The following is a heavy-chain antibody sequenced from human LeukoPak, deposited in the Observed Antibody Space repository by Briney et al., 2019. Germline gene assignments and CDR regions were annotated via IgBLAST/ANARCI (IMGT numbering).Heavy chain of an antibody. Sequence: SGTLSLTCAVSGGSISRSNWWSWVRQPPGKGLEWIGEIHHSGSTNYNPSLKSRVTISVDTSRNQFSLKLSSVTAADTAVYYCARGWNDAFDIWGQGTMVTVSS. D-gene: IGHD1-1*01. J-gene: IGHJ3*02. CDR2: IHHSGST. CDR3: ARGWNDAFDI. CDR1: GGSISRSNW. V-gene: IGHV4-4*02.